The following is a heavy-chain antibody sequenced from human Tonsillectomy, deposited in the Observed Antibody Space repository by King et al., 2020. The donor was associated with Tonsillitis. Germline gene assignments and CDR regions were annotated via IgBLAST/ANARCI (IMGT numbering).Heavy chain of an antibody. J-gene: IGHJ3*02. CDR3: ARGLFSSTSADAFDI. D-gene: IGHD2-2*01. Sequence: VQLQESGPGLVKPSQTLSLTCNVSGGPISSGGYYWSWIRQHPGKGLEWIGYIYYSGSTYYNPSLKSRVTISVDTSKNHFSLKLRSVTAADTAVYYCARGLFSSTSADAFDIWGQGTLVAVSS. V-gene: IGHV4-31*03. CDR1: GGPISSGGYY. CDR2: IYYSGST.